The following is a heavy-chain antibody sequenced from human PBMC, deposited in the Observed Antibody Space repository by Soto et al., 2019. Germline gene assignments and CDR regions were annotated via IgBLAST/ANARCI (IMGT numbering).Heavy chain of an antibody. V-gene: IGHV1-46*01. D-gene: IGHD6-19*01. CDR3: AREGSSGWAFDY. CDR2: INPTNGGT. J-gene: IGHJ4*02. CDR1: GYTFTGYY. Sequence: QVQLVQSGAEVKKPGASVRLSCKASGYTFTGYYMHWVRQAPGQGLEWMGIINPTNGGTAYAQEFQGRVTMTRDTSTTTVYVEVSSLRSEDTAVYCCAREGSSGWAFDYWGQGTLVTVSS.